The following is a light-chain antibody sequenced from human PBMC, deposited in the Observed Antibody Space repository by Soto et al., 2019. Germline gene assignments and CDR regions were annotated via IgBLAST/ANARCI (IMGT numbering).Light chain of an antibody. CDR2: MDN. V-gene: IGLV1-47*01. Sequence: SVLTQPPSASGTPGQRVTISCSGSSSNIGSHYVYWYQQLPGTAPKLLMYMDNQRPSGVPDRFSGSKSGTSASLAIGGLRSEDEADYYCAAWDDSLSGVVFGGGTKLTVL. J-gene: IGLJ2*01. CDR1: SSNIGSHY. CDR3: AAWDDSLSGVV.